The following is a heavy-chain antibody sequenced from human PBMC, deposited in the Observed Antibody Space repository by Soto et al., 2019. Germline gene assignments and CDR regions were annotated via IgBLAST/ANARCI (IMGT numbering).Heavy chain of an antibody. CDR2: ISAYNGNT. D-gene: IGHD3-16*02. CDR3: ARVPMITFGGVIVSKGPFDY. V-gene: IGHV1-18*01. Sequence: ASVKVSCKASGYTFTGYGISWVRQAPGQGLEWMGWISAYNGNTNYAQKLQGRVTMTTDTSTSTAYMELRSLRSDDTAVYYCARVPMITFGGVIVSKGPFDYWGQGTLVTVSS. J-gene: IGHJ4*02. CDR1: GYTFTGYG.